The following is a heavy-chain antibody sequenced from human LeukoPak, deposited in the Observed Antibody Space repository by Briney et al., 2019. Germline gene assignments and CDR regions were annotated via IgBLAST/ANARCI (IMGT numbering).Heavy chain of an antibody. Sequence: GGSLRLSCAASGFTFSSYSMNWVRQAPGKGLEWVSSISSSSSYIYYAHSVKGRFTISRDNAKNSLYLQMNSLRAEDTAVYYCARGERGLYCSSTSCYPVLGGQGTLVTVSS. CDR2: ISSSSSYI. CDR3: ARGERGLYCSSTSCYPVL. CDR1: GFTFSSYS. V-gene: IGHV3-21*01. J-gene: IGHJ4*02. D-gene: IGHD2-2*01.